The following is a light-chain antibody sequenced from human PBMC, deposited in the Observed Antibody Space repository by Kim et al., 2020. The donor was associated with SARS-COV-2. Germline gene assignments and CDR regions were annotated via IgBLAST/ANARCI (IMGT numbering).Light chain of an antibody. Sequence: SYELTQPPSVSVSPGQTASITCSGDKLGDKYACWYQQKPGQSPVLVIYQDSKRPSVIPERFSGPNSGNTATLTISGTQAMDEADYYCQAWDSRTWVFGGG. CDR1: KLGDKY. CDR2: QDS. J-gene: IGLJ3*02. CDR3: QAWDSRTWV. V-gene: IGLV3-1*01.